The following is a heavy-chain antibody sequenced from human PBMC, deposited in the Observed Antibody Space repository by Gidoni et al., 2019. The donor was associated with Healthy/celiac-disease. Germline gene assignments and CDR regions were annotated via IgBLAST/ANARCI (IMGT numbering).Heavy chain of an antibody. CDR2: IRYDGSNK. D-gene: IGHD4-4*01. Sequence: QVQLVASGGGVVQPGWSLRPPCAAPGFTFRSYGMHWVRQAPGKGLEWVAVIRYDGSNKYYADAVKGRFTISRDNSKNTLYLQMNSLRAEDTAVYYCARIPYSNFYYYYYGMDVWGQGTTVTVSS. CDR1: GFTFRSYG. J-gene: IGHJ6*02. V-gene: IGHV3-33*01. CDR3: ARIPYSNFYYYYYGMDV.